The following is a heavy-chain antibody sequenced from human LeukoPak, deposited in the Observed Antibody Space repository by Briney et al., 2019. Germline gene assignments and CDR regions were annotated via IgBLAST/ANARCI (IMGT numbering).Heavy chain of an antibody. CDR1: GGSISSYY. V-gene: IGHV4-4*07. J-gene: IGHJ4*02. D-gene: IGHD5-24*01. Sequence: SQTLSLTCTVSGGSISSYYWSWIRHPAGKGLEWIGRIYTSGSTNHNPSLKSRVTMSVDTSKNQFSLMLSSVTAADTAVYYCARDSGRDGYNYVYYFDYWGQGTLVTVAS. CDR3: ARDSGRDGYNYVYYFDY. CDR2: IYTSGST.